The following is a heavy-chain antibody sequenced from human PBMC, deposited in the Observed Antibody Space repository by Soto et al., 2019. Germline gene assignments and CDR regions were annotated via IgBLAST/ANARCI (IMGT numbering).Heavy chain of an antibody. V-gene: IGHV4-59*01. J-gene: IGHJ3*02. CDR2: IYSSGST. CDR1: GGSISNYY. D-gene: IGHD3-10*01. Sequence: PSETLSLTCTVSGGSISNYYWSWLRQPPGKGLEWIGYIYSSGSTHYNPSLQSRVTISADTSKNQVSLKVRSVTAEDTAVYYCANDVGGYDIWGQGTMVTVSS. CDR3: ANDVGGYDI.